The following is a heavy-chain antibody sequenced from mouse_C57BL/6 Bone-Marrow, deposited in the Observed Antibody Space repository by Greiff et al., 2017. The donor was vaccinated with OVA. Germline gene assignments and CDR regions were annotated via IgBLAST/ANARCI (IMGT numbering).Heavy chain of an antibody. J-gene: IGHJ3*01. CDR1: GFSFNTYA. Sequence: EVHLVESGGGLVQPKGSLKLSCAASGFSFNTYAMNWVRQAPGKGLEWVARIRSKSNNYATYYADSVKDRFTISRDDSESMLYLQMNNLKTEDTAMYYCVWLLPWFAYWGQGTLVTVSA. CDR3: VWLLPWFAY. CDR2: IRSKSNNYAT. D-gene: IGHD2-3*01. V-gene: IGHV10-1*01.